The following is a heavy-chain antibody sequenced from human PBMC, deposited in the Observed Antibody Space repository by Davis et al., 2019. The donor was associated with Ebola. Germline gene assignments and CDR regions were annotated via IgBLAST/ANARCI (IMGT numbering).Heavy chain of an antibody. J-gene: IGHJ4*02. CDR2: SYYSGST. CDR3: ARGNSDYGGFDY. D-gene: IGHD4-23*01. V-gene: IGHV4-59*01. Sequence: SETLSLTCTVSGGSISSYYWNWIRQPPGKGLEWIGCSYYSGSTNYNPSLKSRVAISLQTSKNQFSLRLSSVTAADTAVYYCARGNSDYGGFDYWGQGTLVAVSS. CDR1: GGSISSYY.